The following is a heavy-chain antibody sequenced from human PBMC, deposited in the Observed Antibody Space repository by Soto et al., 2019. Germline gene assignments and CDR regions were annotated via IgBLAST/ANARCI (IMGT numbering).Heavy chain of an antibody. CDR1: GFIFSRYG. CDR2: ISYDGSNK. J-gene: IGHJ6*02. V-gene: IGHV3-30*18. D-gene: IGHD3-10*01. Sequence: VPLVESGGGVVQPGRSLRLSCAASGFIFSRYGMPWVRQAPGKGLEWVAVISYDGSNKYYAESVKGRFIISRDKSENTLYLQMNSLRAEDTAVYYCAKDLGSGKPYYYYAMDVWGQGTTGTVSS. CDR3: AKDLGSGKPYYYYAMDV.